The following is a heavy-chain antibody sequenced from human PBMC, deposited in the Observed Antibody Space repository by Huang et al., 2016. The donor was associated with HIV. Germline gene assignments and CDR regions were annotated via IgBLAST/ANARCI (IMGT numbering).Heavy chain of an antibody. Sequence: EVQLVQTGGALVQPGGSLRISCAASGFRLNDFYMDWVHQAPGKGLEWVGRSRNKVNSYTTEYAASVKGRVIISRCDSQNSLYLQMSSLRVDDTAIYYCARDLGGGESTGYFDLWGRGTQVTVSS. V-gene: IGHV3-72*01. J-gene: IGHJ2*01. D-gene: IGHD2-21*01. CDR3: ARDLGGGESTGYFDL. CDR2: SRNKVNSYTT. CDR1: GFRLNDFY.